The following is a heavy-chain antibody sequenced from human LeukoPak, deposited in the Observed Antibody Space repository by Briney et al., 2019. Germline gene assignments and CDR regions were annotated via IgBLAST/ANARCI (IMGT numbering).Heavy chain of an antibody. CDR2: IYYSGST. V-gene: IGHV4-39*01. CDR1: GGSISSGDYY. J-gene: IGHJ4*02. Sequence: SETLSLTCTVSGGSISSGDYYWGWIRQPPGKGLEWIGSIYYSGSTYYNLSLKSRVTISVDTSKNQFSLKLSSVTAADTAVYYCARLDMIVVVTFDYWGQGTLVTVSS. D-gene: IGHD3-22*01. CDR3: ARLDMIVVVTFDY.